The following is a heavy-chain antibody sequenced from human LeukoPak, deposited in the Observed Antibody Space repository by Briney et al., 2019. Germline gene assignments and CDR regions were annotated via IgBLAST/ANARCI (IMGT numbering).Heavy chain of an antibody. CDR1: GFTFSDYN. CDR2: ISRSGSTK. CDR3: ARGWFGESYFDY. V-gene: IGHV3-11*04. D-gene: IGHD3-10*01. J-gene: IGHJ4*02. Sequence: PGGSLRLSCAASGFTFSDYNMRWIRQAPGKGLEWVSSISRSGSTKYYADSVKGRFTISRDNAKNSLYLQMNSLRAEDTAVYYCARGWFGESYFDYWGQGTLVTVSS.